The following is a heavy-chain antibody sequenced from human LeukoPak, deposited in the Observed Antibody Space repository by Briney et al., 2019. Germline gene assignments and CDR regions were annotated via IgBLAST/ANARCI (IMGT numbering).Heavy chain of an antibody. J-gene: IGHJ4*02. CDR1: GYSISSGYY. D-gene: IGHD6-13*01. CDR2: IYHSGST. CDR3: ARGRAGFIDY. Sequence: SETLSLTCTVSGYSISSGYYWGWIRQPPGKGLEWIGSIYHSGSTYCNPSLKSRVTISVDTSKNQFSLKLSSVTAADTAVYYCARGRAGFIDYWGQGTLVTVSS. V-gene: IGHV4-38-2*02.